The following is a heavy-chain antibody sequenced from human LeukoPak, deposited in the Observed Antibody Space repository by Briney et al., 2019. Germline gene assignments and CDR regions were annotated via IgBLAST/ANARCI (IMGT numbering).Heavy chain of an antibody. J-gene: IGHJ2*01. CDR2: IRSKAYGGTT. V-gene: IGHV3-49*04. CDR1: GFTFGDYA. CDR3: TRDVSGEPFIYWYFDL. Sequence: GGSLRLSCTASGFTFGDYAMSWVRQAPGRGLEGGGFIRSKAYGGTTEYAASVKGRFTISRDDSKSIAYLQMNSLKTEDTAVYYCTRDVSGEPFIYWYFDLWGRGTLVTVSS. D-gene: IGHD3-10*01.